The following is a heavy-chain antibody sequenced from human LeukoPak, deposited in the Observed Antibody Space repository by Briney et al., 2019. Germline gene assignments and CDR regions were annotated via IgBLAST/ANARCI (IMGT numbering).Heavy chain of an antibody. CDR2: ISESGGST. CDR3: AKDDYGSGTYHDY. D-gene: IGHD3-10*01. CDR1: GYTFSIHA. V-gene: IGHV3-23*01. Sequence: GGSLRLSCAASGYTFSIHAMSWVRQAPGKGLEWVSGISESGGSTYYADSVKGRFTTSRDNSKNTVYLQMNSLRAEDTAVYYCAKDDYGSGTYHDYWGQGTLVTVSS. J-gene: IGHJ4*02.